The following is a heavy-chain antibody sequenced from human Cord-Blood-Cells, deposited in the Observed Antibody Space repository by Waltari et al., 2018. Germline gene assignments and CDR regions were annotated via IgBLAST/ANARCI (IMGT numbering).Heavy chain of an antibody. CDR1: GFTLSSYW. V-gene: IGHV3-74*01. D-gene: IGHD4-17*01. J-gene: IGHJ4*02. Sequence: ELQLVESGRGLVQPGGSVRLPCAASGFTLSSYWMHWVRQAPGKGLVWVSLINSDGNSTSYADSVKGRFTISRDNAKNTLYLQMNSLRAEDTAVYYCARVAVYGDVFDYWGQGTLVTVSS. CDR3: ARVAVYGDVFDY. CDR2: INSDGNST.